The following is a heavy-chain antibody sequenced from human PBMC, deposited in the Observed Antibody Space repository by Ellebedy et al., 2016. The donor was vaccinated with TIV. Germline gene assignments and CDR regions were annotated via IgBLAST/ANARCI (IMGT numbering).Heavy chain of an antibody. CDR1: GYTFTSYA. Sequence: AASVKVSCKASGYTFTSYAMHWVRQAPGQRLEWMGWISAYNGNTKYAQKFQGRVTMTTDTSTSTAHMDLRSLRSDDTAVYYCVRDLVVVVAATPGFEYWGQGTLVTVSS. D-gene: IGHD2-15*01. J-gene: IGHJ4*02. CDR2: ISAYNGNT. CDR3: VRDLVVVVAATPGFEY. V-gene: IGHV1-18*01.